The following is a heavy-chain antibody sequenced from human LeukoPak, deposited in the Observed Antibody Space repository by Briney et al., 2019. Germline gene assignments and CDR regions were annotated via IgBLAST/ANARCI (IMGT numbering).Heavy chain of an antibody. CDR1: GFTSSSYW. CDR3: VTLMATMFDY. V-gene: IGHV3-7*01. D-gene: IGHD5-24*01. Sequence: GGSLRLSCAAPGFTSSSYWMSWVRQAPGKGLEWVANIKQDGSEKYYVDSVKGRFTISRDNAKNSLYLQMNSLRAEDTAVYYCVTLMATMFDYWGQGTLVTVSS. CDR2: IKQDGSEK. J-gene: IGHJ4*02.